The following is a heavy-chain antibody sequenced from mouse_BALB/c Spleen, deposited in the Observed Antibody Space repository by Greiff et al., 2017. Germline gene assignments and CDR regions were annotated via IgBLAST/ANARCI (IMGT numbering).Heavy chain of an antibody. J-gene: IGHJ3*01. Sequence: EVKLVESGGGLVKPGGSLKLSCAASGFTFSSYAMSWVRQSPEKRLEWVAEISSGGSYTYYPDTVTGRFTISRDNAKNTLYLEMSSLRSEDTAMYYCARETTEGSWFAYWGQGTLVTVSA. CDR1: GFTFSSYA. CDR3: ARETTEGSWFAY. V-gene: IGHV5-9-4*01. CDR2: ISSGGSYT.